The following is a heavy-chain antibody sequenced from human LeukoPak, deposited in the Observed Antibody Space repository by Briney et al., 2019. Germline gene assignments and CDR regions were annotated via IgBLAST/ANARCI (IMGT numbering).Heavy chain of an antibody. V-gene: IGHV4-30-2*01. J-gene: IGHJ4*02. CDR1: GFTFSSYA. D-gene: IGHD4-11*01. CDR2: VYRSGSA. CDR3: ARTRLQYENFDY. Sequence: LRLSCAASGFTFSSYAMSWVRQAPGKGLEWIGYVYRSGSAYYNPSLESRVTISLDRSKKQFFLRVASVTAADTAVYFCARTRLQYENFDYWGQGTLVTVSS.